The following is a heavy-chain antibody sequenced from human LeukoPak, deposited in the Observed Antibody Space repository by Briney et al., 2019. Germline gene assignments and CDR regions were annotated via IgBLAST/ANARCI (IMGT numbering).Heavy chain of an antibody. J-gene: IGHJ3*02. CDR2: IYPSGSKI. CDR3: ARSPRDGYSDGVDDI. V-gene: IGHV5-51*01. Sequence: GEPLKISFKRSGYTFTSYWIGWVRQLPGKGLEWIGIIYPSGSKIKYSPSFQGQGTISAYKSISTAYLQWSSLKASDTAIYYCARSPRDGYSDGVDDIWGQGTMVTVSS. D-gene: IGHD5-24*01. CDR1: GYTFTSYW.